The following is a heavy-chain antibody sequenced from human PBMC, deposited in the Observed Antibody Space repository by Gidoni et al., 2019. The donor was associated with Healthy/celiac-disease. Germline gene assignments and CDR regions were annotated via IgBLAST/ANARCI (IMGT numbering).Heavy chain of an antibody. CDR2: ISGSGGST. Sequence: VQLVGSGGGLLKPGASLGLPCPASGLPFSSYAMSWVRQAPGKGLEWVSAISGSGGSTYYADSVKGRFTISRDNSKNTLYLQMNSLRAEDTAVYYCAKAPSDPRGAFDIWGQGTMVTVSS. CDR3: AKAPSDPRGAFDI. CDR1: GLPFSSYA. J-gene: IGHJ3*02. V-gene: IGHV3-23*04.